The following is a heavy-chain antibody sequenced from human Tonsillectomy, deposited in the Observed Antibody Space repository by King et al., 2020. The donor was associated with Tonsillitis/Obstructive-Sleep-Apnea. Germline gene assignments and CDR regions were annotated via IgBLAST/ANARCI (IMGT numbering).Heavy chain of an antibody. CDR3: ARTLVQGIYYFDY. Sequence: EVQLVESGGGLVKPGGSLRLSCAASGFTFNSYWMHWVRQAPGKGLVWVSRIRSDGVTTDYADSVKGRFTISRDNAKNTLYLQMSSLRVEDTAVYYCARTLVQGIYYFDYWGQGTLVTDSS. CDR1: GFTFNSYW. CDR2: IRSDGVTT. V-gene: IGHV3-74*01. J-gene: IGHJ4*02. D-gene: IGHD6-6*01.